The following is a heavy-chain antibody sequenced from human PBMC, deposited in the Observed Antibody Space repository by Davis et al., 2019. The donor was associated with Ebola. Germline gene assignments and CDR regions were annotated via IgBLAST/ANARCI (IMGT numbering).Heavy chain of an antibody. CDR2: IIPILGIA. Sequence: SVKVSCKASGYTFTSYAISWVRQAPGQGLEWMGRIIPILGIANYAQKFQGRVTITADKSTSTAYMELSSLRSGDTAVYYCARDGGWSHPGAFDYWGQGTLVTVSS. CDR1: GYTFTSYA. V-gene: IGHV1-69*04. D-gene: IGHD6-19*01. J-gene: IGHJ4*02. CDR3: ARDGGWSHPGAFDY.